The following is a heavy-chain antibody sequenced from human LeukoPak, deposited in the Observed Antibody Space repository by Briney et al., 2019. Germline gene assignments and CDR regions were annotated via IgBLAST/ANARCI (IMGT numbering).Heavy chain of an antibody. J-gene: IGHJ3*02. V-gene: IGHV1-24*01. CDR2: FDPEDGET. CDR3: ATGLITFGGVIPPQFAFDI. CDR1: GYTLTELS. D-gene: IGHD3-16*02. Sequence: ASVKVSCKVSGYTLTELSMHWVRQAPGKGLEWMGGFDPEDGETIYAQKFQGRVTMTEDTSTDTAYMELSSLRSEDTAVYYCATGLITFGGVIPPQFAFDIWGQGTMITVSS.